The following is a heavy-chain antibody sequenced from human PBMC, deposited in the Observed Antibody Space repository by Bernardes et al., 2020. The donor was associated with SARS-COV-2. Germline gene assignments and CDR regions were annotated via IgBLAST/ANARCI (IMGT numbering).Heavy chain of an antibody. CDR2: IIPIFGTA. V-gene: IGHV1-69*13. J-gene: IGHJ6*02. Sequence: SVKVSCKASGGTFSSYAISWVRQAPGQGLEWMGRIIPIFGTANYAQKFQGRVTITADESTSTAYMELSSLRSEDTAVYYCATRSGIYYYYGMDVWGQGTTVTVSS. D-gene: IGHD2-21*01. CDR3: ATRSGIYYYYGMDV. CDR1: GGTFSSYA.